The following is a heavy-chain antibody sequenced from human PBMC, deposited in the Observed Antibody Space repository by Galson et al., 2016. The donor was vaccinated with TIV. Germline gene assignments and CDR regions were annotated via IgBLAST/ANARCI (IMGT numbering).Heavy chain of an antibody. CDR2: INSEGSRI. V-gene: IGHV3-74*01. J-gene: IGHJ4*02. Sequence: RLSCAASGFNIRSNWMHWVRQAPGKGLVWVSRINSEGSRINYADSLKGRFTISRDNAKNTLYLQINSLRAEDTAVYYCASGTYFYDSSGYYPLGFWGQGTLVTVSS. CDR1: GFNIRSNW. D-gene: IGHD3-22*01. CDR3: ASGTYFYDSSGYYPLGF.